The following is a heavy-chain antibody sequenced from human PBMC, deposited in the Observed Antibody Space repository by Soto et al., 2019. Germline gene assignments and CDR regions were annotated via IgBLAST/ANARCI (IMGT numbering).Heavy chain of an antibody. CDR3: ARGRTIYSDDLGFDP. Sequence: PSETLSLTCAVYGGSVSGYYWTWIRRPPGKGLEWIGEINHSGTTNFNPSLRSRVTISVDTSESQFSLKLTSVTAADTAVYYCARGRTIYSDDLGFDPWGQGTLVTVSS. CDR2: INHSGTT. J-gene: IGHJ5*02. D-gene: IGHD5-18*01. CDR1: GGSVSGYY. V-gene: IGHV4-34*01.